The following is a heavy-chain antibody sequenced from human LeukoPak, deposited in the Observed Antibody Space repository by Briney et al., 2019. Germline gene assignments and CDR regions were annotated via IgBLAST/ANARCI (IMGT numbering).Heavy chain of an antibody. J-gene: IGHJ4*02. CDR3: ARSTYYYDSSGYLYPSFFDY. D-gene: IGHD3-22*01. Sequence: PGGSLRLSCAASGFTFSSYEMNWVRQAPGKGLEWVSYISSSGSTIYYADSVKGRFTISRDNAKNSLYLQMNSLRDEDTAVYYCARSTYYYDSSGYLYPSFFDYWGQGNLVTVSS. CDR2: ISSSGSTI. V-gene: IGHV3-48*03. CDR1: GFTFSSYE.